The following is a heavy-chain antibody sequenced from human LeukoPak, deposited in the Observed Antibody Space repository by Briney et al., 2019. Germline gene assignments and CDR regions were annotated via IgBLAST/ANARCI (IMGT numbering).Heavy chain of an antibody. CDR2: INPNSGGT. Sequence: GASVKVSCKASGYTFTSYGISWVRQAPGQGLEWMGWINPNSGGTNYAQKFQGRVTMTRDTSISTAYMELSRLRSDDTAVYYCARGQSRYSGSYPFKYYFDYWGQGTLVTVSS. CDR3: ARGQSRYSGSYPFKYYFDY. J-gene: IGHJ4*02. V-gene: IGHV1-2*02. CDR1: GYTFTSYG. D-gene: IGHD1-26*01.